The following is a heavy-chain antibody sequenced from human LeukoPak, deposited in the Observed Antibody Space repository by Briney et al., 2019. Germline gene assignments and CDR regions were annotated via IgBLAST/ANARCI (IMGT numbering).Heavy chain of an antibody. J-gene: IGHJ4*02. CDR1: GFTFSSYA. CDR3: AKDTSIGRYCTNGVCSPFDY. Sequence: GGSLRLSCAGSGFTFSSYAISWVRQAPGKGLEWVSAISDTGATTYDADSVKGRFTISRDNSRSTLYLQMNSLRAEDTALYYCAKDTSIGRYCTNGVCSPFDYWGQGTLVTVSS. D-gene: IGHD2-8*01. CDR2: ISDTGATT. V-gene: IGHV3-23*01.